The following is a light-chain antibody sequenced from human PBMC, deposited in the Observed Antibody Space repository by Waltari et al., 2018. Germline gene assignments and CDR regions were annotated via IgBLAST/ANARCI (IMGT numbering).Light chain of an antibody. Sequence: DIVMTQSPDSLTVSLGERVTSTCISSQSVIYSATNKNYLAWYQQKPGQPPKLLIYWASIRETGVPDRFSGSGSGTDFTLTISSLQAEDVAVYYCQHYYSTPLAFGGGTKVEIK. CDR2: WAS. CDR3: QHYYSTPLA. CDR1: QSVIYSATNKNY. V-gene: IGKV4-1*01. J-gene: IGKJ4*01.